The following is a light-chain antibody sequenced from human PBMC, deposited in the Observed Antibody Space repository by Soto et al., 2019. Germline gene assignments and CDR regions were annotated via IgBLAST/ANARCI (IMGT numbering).Light chain of an antibody. Sequence: EIVLTQSPAILSLSPGERATLSCRASESVRSRLAWYQQKPGQPPRLLIFDASSRATDIPARFSGSGSGTDFTLTISSLEPEDFAVYYCQQRTNWACTFGPWTRVDIK. J-gene: IGKJ3*01. CDR2: DAS. V-gene: IGKV3-11*01. CDR3: QQRTNWACT. CDR1: ESVRSR.